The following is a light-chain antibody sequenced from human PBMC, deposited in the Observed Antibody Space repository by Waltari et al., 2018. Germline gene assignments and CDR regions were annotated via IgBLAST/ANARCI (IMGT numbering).Light chain of an antibody. CDR1: QSISTW. CDR2: KAS. CDR3: QQYSCYLLT. V-gene: IGKV1-5*03. J-gene: IGKJ4*01. Sequence: DLQMTQSPSTLAASVVDRVTITCRASQSISTWLAWYQQKPGKAPKLLIYKASTLETGDPSRFSGSGSGTEFTLTISSRQPDDFATYFCQQYSCYLLTFGGGTKVE.